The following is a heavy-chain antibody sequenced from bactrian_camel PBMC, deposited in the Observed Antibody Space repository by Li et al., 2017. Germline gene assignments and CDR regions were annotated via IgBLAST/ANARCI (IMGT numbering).Heavy chain of an antibody. J-gene: IGHJ4*01. CDR1: GYEKRYSQYS. Sequence: HVQLVESGGGSVQAGGSLTPSCQASGYEKRYSQYSLGWFRQAPGKSREGVAAMNRDGTLSHARSLKGRFTISRDNAKSTHYLQMNDLEPEDTAIYYCASHAVWGSGGYCDSIRRFDWWGQGTQVTVS. D-gene: IGHD2*01. CDR2: MNRDGTL. V-gene: IGHV3S55*01. CDR3: ASHAVWGSGGYCDSIRRFDW.